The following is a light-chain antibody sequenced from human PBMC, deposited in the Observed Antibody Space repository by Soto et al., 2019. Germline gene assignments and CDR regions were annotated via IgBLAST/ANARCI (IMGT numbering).Light chain of an antibody. CDR1: SSDVGAYNY. Sequence: QSVLTQPASVSGSPGQSISISCTGTSSDVGAYNYVSWHQQHPGRAPKLMIYDVSNRPSGVSDRFSGSKSGNTASLTISGLQAEDEADYYCSSYTSSSTFDFGTGTKVTVL. CDR3: SSYTSSSTFD. J-gene: IGLJ1*01. V-gene: IGLV2-14*03. CDR2: DVS.